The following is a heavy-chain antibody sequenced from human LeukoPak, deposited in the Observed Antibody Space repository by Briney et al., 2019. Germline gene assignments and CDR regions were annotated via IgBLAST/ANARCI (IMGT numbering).Heavy chain of an antibody. CDR3: ARRNTADASIDF. D-gene: IGHD2/OR15-2a*01. J-gene: IGHJ4*02. CDR2: IFYSGGST. CDR1: GGSIIGHW. V-gene: IGHV4-59*08. Sequence: SETLSITCTVSGGSIIGHWWSWIRQPPGKGLEWIGDIFYSGGSTNYNPSLKSRLTMSLDTSKNQFSLKLTSVTAADTAMYYCARRNTADASIDFWGQGTLVTASS.